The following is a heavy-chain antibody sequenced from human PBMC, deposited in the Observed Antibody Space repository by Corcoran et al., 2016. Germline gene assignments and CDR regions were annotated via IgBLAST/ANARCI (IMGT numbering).Heavy chain of an antibody. D-gene: IGHD2-2*01. CDR1: GGSFSGYY. V-gene: IGHV4-34*01. Sequence: QVQLQQWGAGLLKPSETLSLTCAVYGGSFSGYYWSWIRQPPGKGLEWIGEINHSGSTNYNPSLKSRVTISVDTSKNQFSLKLSSVTAADTAVYYCARGHVVVVPAAISSHWFDPWGQGTLVTVSS. CDR2: INHSGST. J-gene: IGHJ5*02. CDR3: ARGHVVVVPAAISSHWFDP.